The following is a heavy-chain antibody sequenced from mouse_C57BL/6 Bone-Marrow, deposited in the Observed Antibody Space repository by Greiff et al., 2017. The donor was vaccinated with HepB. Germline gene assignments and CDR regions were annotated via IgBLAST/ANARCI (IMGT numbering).Heavy chain of an antibody. Sequence: EVQVVESEGGLVQPGSSMKLSCTASGFTFSDYYMAWVRQVPEKGLEWVANINYDGSSTYYLDSLKSRFIISRDNAKNILYLQMSSLKSEDTATYYCARDYYGRGMDYWGQGTSVTVSS. V-gene: IGHV5-16*01. CDR2: INYDGSST. D-gene: IGHD1-1*01. J-gene: IGHJ4*01. CDR3: ARDYYGRGMDY. CDR1: GFTFSDYY.